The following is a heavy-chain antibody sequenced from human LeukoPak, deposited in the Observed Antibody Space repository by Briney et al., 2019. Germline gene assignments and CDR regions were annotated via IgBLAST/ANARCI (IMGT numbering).Heavy chain of an antibody. Sequence: SETLSLTCTVSGGSISSSSYYWGWIRQPPGKGLEWIGNIYYSGNTYYNPSLKSRVTISLDASKNQFSLKLSSVTAADTAVYYCAREWGRGSDSVDYFDFWAQGTLVTVSS. CDR3: AREWGRGSDSVDYFDF. V-gene: IGHV4-39*07. D-gene: IGHD4-23*01. CDR1: GGSISSSSYY. CDR2: IYYSGNT. J-gene: IGHJ4*02.